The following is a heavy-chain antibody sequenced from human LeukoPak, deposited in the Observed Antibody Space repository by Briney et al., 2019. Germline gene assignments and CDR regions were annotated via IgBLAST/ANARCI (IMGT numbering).Heavy chain of an antibody. CDR2: IKQDGSEK. CDR1: GFTVSSNY. J-gene: IGHJ4*02. CDR3: ARDGMRGGDFDY. V-gene: IGHV3-7*01. D-gene: IGHD1-26*01. Sequence: GGSLRLSCAASGFTVSSNYMSWVRQAPGKGLEWVANIKQDGSEKYYVDSVRGRFTISRDNAKNSLYLQMNSLRAEDTAVYYCARDGMRGGDFDYWGQGTLVTVSS.